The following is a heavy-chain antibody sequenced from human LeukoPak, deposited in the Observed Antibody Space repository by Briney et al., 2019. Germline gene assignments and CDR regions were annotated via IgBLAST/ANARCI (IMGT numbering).Heavy chain of an antibody. CDR3: ARTKRGIAARLRGINYYFDY. Sequence: PSETLSLTCTVSGGSISSYYWSWIRQPPGKGLEWIGYIYYRGSTNYNPSLKSRVTISVDTSKNQFSLKLSSVTAADTAVYYCARTKRGIAARLRGINYYFDYWGQGTLVTVSS. CDR1: GGSISSYY. J-gene: IGHJ4*02. V-gene: IGHV4-59*01. CDR2: IYYRGST. D-gene: IGHD6-6*01.